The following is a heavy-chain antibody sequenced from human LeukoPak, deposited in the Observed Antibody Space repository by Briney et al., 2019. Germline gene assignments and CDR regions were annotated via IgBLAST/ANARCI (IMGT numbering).Heavy chain of an antibody. CDR1: GFSFSNFW. CDR3: ARGRRGSSSWYTPNYNWFDP. V-gene: IGHV3-7*03. Sequence: SGGSLRLSCVASGFSFSNFWMSWVRQAPGERPEWLTNIKQDGSQRYYVDSVRGRFTISRDNAKNSLYLQMNSLRAEDTAVYYCARGRRGSSSWYTPNYNWFDPWGQGTLVTVSS. CDR2: IKQDGSQR. J-gene: IGHJ5*02. D-gene: IGHD6-13*01.